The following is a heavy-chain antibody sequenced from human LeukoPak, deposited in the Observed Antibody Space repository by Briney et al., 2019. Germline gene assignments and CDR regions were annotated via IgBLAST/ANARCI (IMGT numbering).Heavy chain of an antibody. CDR3: AKDRGGYSSSWYAEYFQH. V-gene: IGHV3-23*01. CDR1: GFTFSSYA. Sequence: PGGSLRLSCAASGFTFSSYAMSWVRQAPGKGLEWVSAISGSGGSTYYADSVKGRFTISRDNSKNTLYLQMNSLRAEDTAVYYCAKDRGGYSSSWYAEYFQHWGQGTLVTVSS. J-gene: IGHJ1*01. CDR2: ISGSGGST. D-gene: IGHD6-13*01.